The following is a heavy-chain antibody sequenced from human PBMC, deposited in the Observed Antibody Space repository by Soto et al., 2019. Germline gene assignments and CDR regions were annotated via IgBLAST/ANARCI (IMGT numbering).Heavy chain of an antibody. CDR2: INPSGGST. CDR1: GYTFTSYF. D-gene: IGHD3-10*01. Sequence: ASVKVSCKASGYTFTSYFMHWVRQAPGQGLEWMGRINPSGGSTSYAQKFQGRVTMTADKSTSTAYMELSSLRSEDTAVYYCARDPYYGSAHGMDVWGQGTTVTVSS. CDR3: ARDPYYGSAHGMDV. V-gene: IGHV1-46*01. J-gene: IGHJ6*02.